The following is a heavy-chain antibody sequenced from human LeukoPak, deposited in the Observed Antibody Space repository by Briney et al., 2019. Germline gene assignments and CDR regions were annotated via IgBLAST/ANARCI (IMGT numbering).Heavy chain of an antibody. CDR1: GFTFDDYA. CDR2: ISWNSGSI. D-gene: IGHD1-14*01. J-gene: IGHJ4*02. Sequence: GGSLRLSCAASGFTFDDYAMHWVRQAPGKGLEWVSGISWNSGSIGYADSVKGRFTISRDNAKNSLYLQMNSLRAEDTALYYCAKVSRIGRNGYFDYWGQGTLVTVSS. V-gene: IGHV3-9*01. CDR3: AKVSRIGRNGYFDY.